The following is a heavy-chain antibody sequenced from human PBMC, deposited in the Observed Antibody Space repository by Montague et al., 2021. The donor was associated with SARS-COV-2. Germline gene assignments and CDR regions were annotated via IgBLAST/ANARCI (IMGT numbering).Heavy chain of an antibody. D-gene: IGHD4-17*01. Sequence: TLSLTCTVSGGSIRSGSYYWSWIRQPAGKGLEWIGRIYSSGSTNYNPSLKSRVTMSVDTSKNQFSLKVSSVTAADTAVYYCARDYGDYSYYYGLDVWGQGTTVTGSS. CDR2: IYSSGST. CDR3: ARDYGDYSYYYGLDV. CDR1: GGSIRSGSYY. V-gene: IGHV4-61*02. J-gene: IGHJ6*02.